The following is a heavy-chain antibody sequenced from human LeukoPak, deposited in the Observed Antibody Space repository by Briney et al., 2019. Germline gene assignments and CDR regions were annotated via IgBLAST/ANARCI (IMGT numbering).Heavy chain of an antibody. Sequence: PGGSLRLSCAASGFTVSSNYMSWVRQAPGKGLEWVSVIYSGGSTYYADSVKGRFTISRDNSKNTLYLQMNSLRAEDTAVYYCARARPDSSGYCLDYWGQGTLVTVSS. D-gene: IGHD3-22*01. CDR2: IYSGGST. J-gene: IGHJ4*02. CDR1: GFTVSSNY. CDR3: ARARPDSSGYCLDY. V-gene: IGHV3-53*01.